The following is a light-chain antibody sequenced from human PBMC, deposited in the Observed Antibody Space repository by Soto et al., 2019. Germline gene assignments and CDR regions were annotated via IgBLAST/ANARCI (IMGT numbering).Light chain of an antibody. Sequence: QSALTQPPSVSGAPGQRVTISCTGSSSNIGAGFDVHWYQQIPGTAPKLLIFGSTNRPSGVPDRFSGSKSGTSASLAITGLQAEDEADYHCQSYDSSLSAHVVFGGGTKLTVL. CDR3: QSYDSSLSAHVV. CDR1: SSNIGAGFD. J-gene: IGLJ2*01. V-gene: IGLV1-40*01. CDR2: GST.